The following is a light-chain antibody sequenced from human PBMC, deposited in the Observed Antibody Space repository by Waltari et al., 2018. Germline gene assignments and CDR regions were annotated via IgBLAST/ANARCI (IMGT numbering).Light chain of an antibody. CDR3: QVWDSSSDHPGV. V-gene: IGLV3-21*04. Sequence: SYVLTQPPSVSVAPGKTARITCGGNNIGSKSVHWYQHKPGQAPVLVIYYDSDRPSGIPERFSGSNSGNTATLTISRVEAGDEADYYCQVWDSSSDHPGVFGTGTKVTVL. CDR2: YDS. CDR1: NIGSKS. J-gene: IGLJ1*01.